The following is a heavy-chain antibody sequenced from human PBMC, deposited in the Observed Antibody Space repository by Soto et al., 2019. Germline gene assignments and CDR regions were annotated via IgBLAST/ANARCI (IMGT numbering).Heavy chain of an antibody. D-gene: IGHD5-12*01. CDR1: GGTFSSYA. CDR2: IIPIFGTA. CDR3: ARRIGSNEKYSGYDYYYYYGMDV. J-gene: IGHJ6*02. Sequence: SVKVSCKASGGTFSSYAISWVRQAPGQGLEWMGGIIPIFGTANYAQKFQGRVTITADESTSTAYMELSSLGSEDTAVYYCARRIGSNEKYSGYDYYYYYGMDVWGQGTTVTVSS. V-gene: IGHV1-69*13.